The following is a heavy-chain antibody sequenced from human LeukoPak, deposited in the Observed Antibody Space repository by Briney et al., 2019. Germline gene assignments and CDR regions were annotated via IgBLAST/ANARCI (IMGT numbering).Heavy chain of an antibody. CDR3: ARRTVYCTNGECYSVNFDF. V-gene: IGHV4-4*02. D-gene: IGHD2-8*01. CDR1: GRSISSGYW. Sequence: SETLSLTCAVSGRSISSGYWWSWVRQPPGKGLEWIGEMSHSGSTNYNPSLKSRVTISVDTSKNQFSLKLTSVTAADTAVYYCARRTVYCTNGECYSVNFDFWGQGNLVTVSS. J-gene: IGHJ4*02. CDR2: MSHSGST.